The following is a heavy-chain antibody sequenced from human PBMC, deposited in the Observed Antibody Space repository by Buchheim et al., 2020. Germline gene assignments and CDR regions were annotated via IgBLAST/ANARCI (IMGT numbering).Heavy chain of an antibody. Sequence: EVQLVESGGGLVKPGGSLGLSCAASGFIFTNAWMSWVRQAPGKGLEWVGRIKSTADGGTQDYAAPVKGRFTISRDDSKNTLFLQMNSLKTEDTGVYYCTTSRGRYLNMDVWGQGTT. V-gene: IGHV3-15*01. J-gene: IGHJ6*02. CDR3: TTSRGRYLNMDV. CDR1: GFIFTNAW. CDR2: IKSTADGGTQ. D-gene: IGHD1-1*01.